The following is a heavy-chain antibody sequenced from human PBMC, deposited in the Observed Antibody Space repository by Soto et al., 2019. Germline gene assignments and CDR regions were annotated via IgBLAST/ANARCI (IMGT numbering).Heavy chain of an antibody. Sequence: GGSLRLSCAASGFSFSNSQMDWVRQAPGKGLEWGSGISDSGATTYYADPVRGRFTISRDNAKNTLYLQMKSLRAEDSASYYRAKEDTSSGSLDYWGQGVLVTVPQ. CDR1: GFSFSNSQ. J-gene: IGHJ4*02. D-gene: IGHD6-19*01. CDR3: AKEDTSSGSLDY. CDR2: ISDSGATT. V-gene: IGHV3-23*01.